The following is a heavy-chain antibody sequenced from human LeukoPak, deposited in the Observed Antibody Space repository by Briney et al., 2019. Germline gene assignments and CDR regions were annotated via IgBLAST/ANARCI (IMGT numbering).Heavy chain of an antibody. V-gene: IGHV5-51*01. CDR2: FYPGDSDT. J-gene: IGHJ6*02. D-gene: IGHD4-11*01. Sequence: GGSPKIPCRAPGCTFTSYWIGWVRQLPGKGLEWMGVFYPGDSDTRYSPPFQGQLTISADKSISTAYLQWSSLQASDTAMFYGARLLYSNNFYGMDVWGQGTTVTVSS. CDR1: GCTFTSYW. CDR3: ARLLYSNNFYGMDV.